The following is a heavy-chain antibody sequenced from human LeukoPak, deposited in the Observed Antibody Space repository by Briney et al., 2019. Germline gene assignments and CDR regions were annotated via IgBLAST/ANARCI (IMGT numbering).Heavy chain of an antibody. J-gene: IGHJ4*02. CDR2: MDSDGSGT. D-gene: IGHD1/OR15-1a*01. CDR3: STVEHF. CDR1: GLTLSGYW. V-gene: IGHV3-74*03. Sequence: GGSLRLSCSASGLTLSGYWMHWVRQIPGKGLGWVSRMDSDGSGTTYADPVKGRCTISRDDVKNMLYLQMISLRVEDTGLYYCSTVEHFWGQGTLVTVSS.